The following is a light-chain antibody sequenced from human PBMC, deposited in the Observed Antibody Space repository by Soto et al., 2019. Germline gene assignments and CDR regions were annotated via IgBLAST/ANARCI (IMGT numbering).Light chain of an antibody. V-gene: IGKV3-20*01. CDR2: AAA. J-gene: IGKJ2*01. Sequence: EIVLTQSPGTLSLSPGERATLSCRASQGVESHYLAWYQQTPAQAPRLLIYAAATRATGIPDRFSGSGSGTDCTITISRLEPEDFAVYYCQLYGGSPIRYTCGQGTKLEIK. CDR1: QGVESHY. CDR3: QLYGGSPIRYT.